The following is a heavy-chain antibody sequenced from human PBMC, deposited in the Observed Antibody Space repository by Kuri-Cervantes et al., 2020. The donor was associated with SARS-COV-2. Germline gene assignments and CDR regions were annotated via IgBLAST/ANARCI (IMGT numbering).Heavy chain of an antibody. CDR3: ARDRAGYYHMDV. Sequence: GGSLRLSCAASGFTFFSYGMHWVRQAPGKGLEWVAVIWYDGSNEYYADSAKGRFTISRDNSKNTLYLQMNSLRADGTAVYYCARDRAGYYHMDVWGKGTTVTVSS. D-gene: IGHD3-22*01. CDR1: GFTFFSYG. CDR2: IWYDGSNE. J-gene: IGHJ6*03. V-gene: IGHV3-33*01.